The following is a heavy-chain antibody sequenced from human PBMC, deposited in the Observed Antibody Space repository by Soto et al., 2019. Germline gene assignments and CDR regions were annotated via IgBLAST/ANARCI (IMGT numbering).Heavy chain of an antibody. CDR2: IIPVFGTP. CDR3: ARAPVAATPKWFDP. D-gene: IGHD2-15*01. J-gene: IGHJ5*02. CDR1: GGAFNSFA. V-gene: IGHV1-69*01. Sequence: QVQLLQSGAEVKKPGSSVKVSCRASGGAFNSFAISWVRQAPGQGLEWMGGIIPVFGTPIYPQKFQDRVTLTADASTTTAYMELSGLTSDDTAIYYCARAPVAATPKWFDPWGQETLVTVSS.